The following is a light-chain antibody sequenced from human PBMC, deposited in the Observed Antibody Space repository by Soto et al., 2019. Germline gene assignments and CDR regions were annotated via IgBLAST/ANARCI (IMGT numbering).Light chain of an antibody. CDR1: QSISFW. V-gene: IGKV1-5*01. J-gene: IGKJ1*01. Sequence: DIQMTQSPSTLSASVGDRVTITCRSSQSISFWLAWYQQKPGKAPKLLIYDASSLQSGVPSTFSGSGSGTEFTLTISSLQPGDFATYYCQQYNSYPWTFGQGTKVEIK. CDR3: QQYNSYPWT. CDR2: DAS.